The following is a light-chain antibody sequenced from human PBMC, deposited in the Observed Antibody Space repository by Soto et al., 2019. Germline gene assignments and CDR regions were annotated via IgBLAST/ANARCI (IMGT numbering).Light chain of an antibody. CDR3: QVWHSSSVV. J-gene: IGLJ2*01. CDR1: NIGSKT. CDR2: RDN. Sequence: SSELTQPLSVSVALGQTATFTCGGNNIGSKTVHWYQQKPGQAPVLVIYRDNNRPSGIPERFSGSNSGSTATLTISRAQGGDEADYYCQVWHSSSVVFGGGTKVTVL. V-gene: IGLV3-9*01.